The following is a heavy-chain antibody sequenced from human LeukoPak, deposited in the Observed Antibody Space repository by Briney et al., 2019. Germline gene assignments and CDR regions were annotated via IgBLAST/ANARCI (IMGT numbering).Heavy chain of an antibody. V-gene: IGHV4-61*01. D-gene: IGHD4-17*01. J-gene: IGHJ4*02. Sequence: SETLSLTCTVSGASVNSGSSYWSWIRQPPGKGPEWIGNIYYSGSTHYNPSLKSRVTMSLDTSKNEFSLKLSSLTAADTAMYFCARENRGQTYGSLFDYWGQGTLVTVSS. CDR2: IYYSGST. CDR1: GASVNSGSSY. CDR3: ARENRGQTYGSLFDY.